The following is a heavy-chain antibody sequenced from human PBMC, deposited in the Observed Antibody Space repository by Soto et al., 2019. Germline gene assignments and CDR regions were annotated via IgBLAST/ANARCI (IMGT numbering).Heavy chain of an antibody. V-gene: IGHV4-34*01. CDR2: INHSGST. Sequence: SETLSLTCAVYGGSFSGYYWSWIRQPPGKGLEWIGEINHSGSTNYNPSLKSRVTISVDTSKNQFSLKLSSVTAADTAVYYCARGARLVSGGGGDCYDYWGQGTLVTVSS. CDR3: ARGARLVSGGGGDCYDY. J-gene: IGHJ4*02. CDR1: GGSFSGYY. D-gene: IGHD2-21*01.